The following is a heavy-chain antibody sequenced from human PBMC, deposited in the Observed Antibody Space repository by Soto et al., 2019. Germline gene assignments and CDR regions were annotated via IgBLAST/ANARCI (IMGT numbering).Heavy chain of an antibody. V-gene: IGHV3-23*01. D-gene: IGHD3-3*01. Sequence: GGSLRLSCAASGFTFSSYWMHWVRQVPGKGLEWVSRINSSGGSTYYADSVKGRFTISRDNSKNTLYLQMNSLRAEDTAVYYCAKGLEYDFWRGYYYYMDVWGKGTTVTVSS. J-gene: IGHJ6*03. CDR3: AKGLEYDFWRGYYYYMDV. CDR2: INSSGGST. CDR1: GFTFSSYW.